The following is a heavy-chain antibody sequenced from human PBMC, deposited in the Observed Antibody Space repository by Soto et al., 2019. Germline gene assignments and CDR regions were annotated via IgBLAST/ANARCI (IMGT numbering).Heavy chain of an antibody. CDR3: AREAALDYYDSSGGGDY. D-gene: IGHD3-22*01. Sequence: QVQLVQSGAEVKKPGASVKVSCKASGYTFTSYGISWVRQAPGQGLEWMGWISAYNGNTNYAQKLQGRVTMTADTSTSTAYMELRSLRSDDTAVYYCAREAALDYYDSSGGGDYWGQGTLVTVSS. J-gene: IGHJ4*02. CDR1: GYTFTSYG. V-gene: IGHV1-18*01. CDR2: ISAYNGNT.